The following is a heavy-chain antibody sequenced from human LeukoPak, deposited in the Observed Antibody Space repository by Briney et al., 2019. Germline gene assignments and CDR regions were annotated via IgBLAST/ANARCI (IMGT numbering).Heavy chain of an antibody. Sequence: GGSLRLSCAASGFTFSSYSMNWVRQAPGKGLEWVSYISSSSSTIYYADSVKGRFTISRDNAKNSLYLQMNGLRAEDTAVYYCAREATIFGVAGGAFDIWGQGTMVTVSS. CDR2: ISSSSSTI. D-gene: IGHD3-3*01. CDR3: AREATIFGVAGGAFDI. V-gene: IGHV3-48*04. CDR1: GFTFSSYS. J-gene: IGHJ3*02.